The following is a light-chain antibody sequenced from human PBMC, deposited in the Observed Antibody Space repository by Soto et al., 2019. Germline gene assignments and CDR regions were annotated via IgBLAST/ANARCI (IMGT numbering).Light chain of an antibody. V-gene: IGKV1-5*01. CDR1: QTISNW. CDR3: QHYNCHSPHA. J-gene: IGKJ4*01. CDR2: DAS. Sequence: DIQMTQSPSTLSASIGDRVTITCRASQTISNWLAWYQQKPGKPPRLLIYDASRSQTGVPSRFSGIGSGTEFTLPITSLQPDDVSTYYCQHYNCHSPHAFGGGAKVELK.